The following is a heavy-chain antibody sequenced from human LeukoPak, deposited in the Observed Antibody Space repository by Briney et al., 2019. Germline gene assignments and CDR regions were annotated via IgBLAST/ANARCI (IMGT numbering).Heavy chain of an antibody. CDR1: GGSISSSTYY. Sequence: SETLSLTCTVSGGSISSSTYYWGWIRQPPGKGLEWIGSIYYSGSTYYNPSLRSRVTISVDSSKNEFSLKLSSVTAADTAVYYCASGRGPQQAGYYYHYYYIDVWGKGTTVTVSS. CDR2: IYYSGST. D-gene: IGHD6-13*01. J-gene: IGHJ6*03. CDR3: ASGRGPQQAGYYYHYYYIDV. V-gene: IGHV4-39*07.